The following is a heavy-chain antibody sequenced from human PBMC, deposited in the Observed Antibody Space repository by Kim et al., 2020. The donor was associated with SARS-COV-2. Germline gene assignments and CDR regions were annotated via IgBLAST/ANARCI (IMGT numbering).Heavy chain of an antibody. CDR1: GGSISSSSYY. V-gene: IGHV4-39*01. Sequence: SETLSLTCTVSGGSISSSSYYWGWIRQPPGKGLEWIGSIYYSGSTYYNPSLKSRVTISVDTSKNQFSLKLSSVTAADTAVYYCARLTYCSSTSCYAGSIPRTGDWGQGTLVTVSS. J-gene: IGHJ4*02. D-gene: IGHD2-2*01. CDR3: ARLTYCSSTSCYAGSIPRTGD. CDR2: IYYSGST.